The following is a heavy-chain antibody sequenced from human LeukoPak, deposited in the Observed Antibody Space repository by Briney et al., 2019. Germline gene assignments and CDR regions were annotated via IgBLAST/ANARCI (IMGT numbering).Heavy chain of an antibody. CDR2: ISSSSSYI. Sequence: GGSLRLSCAASGFTFSSYSMNWVRQAPGKGLEGGSSISSSSSYIYYTDSVKGRFTISRDNAKNSLYLQMNSLRAEDTAVYYCARDFGGAWDVWGKGTTVTVSS. J-gene: IGHJ6*04. CDR3: ARDFGGAWDV. D-gene: IGHD3-16*01. V-gene: IGHV3-21*01. CDR1: GFTFSSYS.